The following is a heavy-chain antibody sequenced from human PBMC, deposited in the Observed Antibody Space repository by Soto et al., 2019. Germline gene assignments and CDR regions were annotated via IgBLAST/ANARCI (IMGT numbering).Heavy chain of an antibody. D-gene: IGHD2-21*02. CDR2: ISSSSSYI. CDR3: AREGDPGYYYYGMDV. J-gene: IGHJ6*02. V-gene: IGHV3-21*01. Sequence: GVSLRLSCAASGFTFSSYSMNWVRQAPGKGLEWVSSISSSSSYIYYADSVKGRFTISRDNAKNSLYLQMNSLRAEDTAVYYCAREGDPGYYYYGMDVWGQGTTVTVSS. CDR1: GFTFSSYS.